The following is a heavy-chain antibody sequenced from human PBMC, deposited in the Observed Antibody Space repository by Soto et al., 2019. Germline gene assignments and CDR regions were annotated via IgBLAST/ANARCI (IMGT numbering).Heavy chain of an antibody. CDR1: DGSISTSDYY. CDR3: ARHPAGLRYFDY. Sequence: PSETLSLTCTVSDGSISTSDYYRGWIRQPPGKGLEWIASIYYSGITYYGPSLKSRVTISIDTSKNQFSLKLTSLTAADTAVYYCARHPAGLRYFDYWGPGTLVTVSS. V-gene: IGHV4-39*01. J-gene: IGHJ4*02. D-gene: IGHD3-9*01. CDR2: IYYSGIT.